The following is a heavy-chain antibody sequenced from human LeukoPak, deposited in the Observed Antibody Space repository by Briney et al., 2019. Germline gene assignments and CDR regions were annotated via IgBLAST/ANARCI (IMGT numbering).Heavy chain of an antibody. CDR2: INPNSGGT. D-gene: IGHD1-26*01. Sequence: ASVKVSCNASVYTFTGYYMHWVRQAPGQGLEWMGWINPNSGGTNYEQKFQGRVTMTRDTSISTAYMELSRLRSDDTAVYYCARGFHSGSYYVDYWGQGTLVTVSS. V-gene: IGHV1-2*02. J-gene: IGHJ4*02. CDR1: VYTFTGYY. CDR3: ARGFHSGSYYVDY.